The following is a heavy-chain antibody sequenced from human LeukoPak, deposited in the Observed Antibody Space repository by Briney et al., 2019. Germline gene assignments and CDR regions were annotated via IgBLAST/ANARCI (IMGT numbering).Heavy chain of an antibody. Sequence: SETLSLTCTVSGGSISSYYWSWIRQPPGKGLEWIGYIYYSGSTNYNPSLKSRVTISVDTSKNQFSLKLSSVTAADTAVYYCARAEYDYGGIRGNWFDPWGQGTLVTVSS. V-gene: IGHV4-59*01. J-gene: IGHJ5*02. CDR1: GGSISSYY. D-gene: IGHD4-23*01. CDR2: IYYSGST. CDR3: ARAEYDYGGIRGNWFDP.